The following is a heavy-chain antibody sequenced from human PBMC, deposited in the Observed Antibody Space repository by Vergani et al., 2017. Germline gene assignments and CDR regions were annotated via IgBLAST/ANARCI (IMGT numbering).Heavy chain of an antibody. CDR3: ARFRYCSSTSCRYYYYYMDV. J-gene: IGHJ6*03. CDR2: ISAYNGNT. Sequence: QVQLVQSGAEVKKPGASVKVSCKASGYTFTSYGISWVRQAPGQGLEWMGWISAYNGNTNYAQKLQGRVTITTDTSTSTAYMELRSLRSDDTAVYYCARFRYCSSTSCRYYYYYMDVWGKGTTVTVSS. CDR1: GYTFTSYG. V-gene: IGHV1-18*01. D-gene: IGHD2-2*01.